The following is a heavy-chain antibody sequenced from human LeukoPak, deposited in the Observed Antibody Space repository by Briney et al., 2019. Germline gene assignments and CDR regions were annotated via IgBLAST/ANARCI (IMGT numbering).Heavy chain of an antibody. CDR1: GFTFSDYY. CDR2: ISSSGSTI. D-gene: IGHD3-22*01. Sequence: GGPLRLSCAASGFTFSDYYMSWIRQAPGKGLEWVSYISSSGSTIYYADSVKGRFTISRDNAKNSLYLQMNSLRAEDTAVYYCARDRAIYYDSSGYRPHWGQGTLVTVSS. V-gene: IGHV3-11*01. J-gene: IGHJ4*02. CDR3: ARDRAIYYDSSGYRPH.